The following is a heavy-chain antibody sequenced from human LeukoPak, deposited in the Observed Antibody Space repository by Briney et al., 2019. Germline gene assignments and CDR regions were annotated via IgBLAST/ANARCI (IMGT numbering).Heavy chain of an antibody. CDR2: ISYDGSNK. J-gene: IGHJ6*03. V-gene: IGHV3-30*04. CDR3: ARDHGGSSWYHYYYMDV. D-gene: IGHD6-13*01. CDR1: GFTFSSYA. Sequence: GRSLRLSCAASGFTFSSYAMHWVRQAPGKGLEWVAVISYDGSNKYYADSVKGRFTISRDNSKNTLYLQMNSLRAEDTAVYYCARDHGGSSWYHYYYMDVWGKGTTVTVSS.